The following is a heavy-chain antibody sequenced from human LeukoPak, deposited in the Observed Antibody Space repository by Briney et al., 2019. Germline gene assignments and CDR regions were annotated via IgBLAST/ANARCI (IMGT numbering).Heavy chain of an antibody. CDR3: AREDCGGDCYSRDYYYYGMDV. V-gene: IGHV1-69*04. Sequence: ASVNVSCMASGGTFSSYAISWVRQAPGQGLEWMGRIIPIFGIANYAQKLQGRVTITADKSTSTAYMELSSLRSEDTAVYYCAREDCGGDCYSRDYYYYGMDVWGQGTTVTVSS. CDR2: IIPIFGIA. J-gene: IGHJ6*02. D-gene: IGHD2-21*02. CDR1: GGTFSSYA.